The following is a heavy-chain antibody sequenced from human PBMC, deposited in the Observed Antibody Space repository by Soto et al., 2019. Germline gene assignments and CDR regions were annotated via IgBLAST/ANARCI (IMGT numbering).Heavy chain of an antibody. Sequence: SETLSLTCSFSGASFNIYYWGWVRQPPGKGLEWIGYITPSGSSNYNPSLKSRVTMPIDAPMKQFSLSLTSVTAADTAVYFCARDPGTGEYFDHWSQGTLVTVSS. D-gene: IGHD3-10*01. CDR2: ITPSGSS. J-gene: IGHJ4*02. CDR1: GASFNIYY. V-gene: IGHV4-59*01. CDR3: ARDPGTGEYFDH.